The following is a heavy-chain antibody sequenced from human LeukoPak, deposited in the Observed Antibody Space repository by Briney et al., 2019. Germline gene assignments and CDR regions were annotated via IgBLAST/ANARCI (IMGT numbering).Heavy chain of an antibody. D-gene: IGHD3-22*01. CDR1: GDSISSGDYY. CDR3: ARGPYSYDSLGAFDI. J-gene: IGHJ3*02. V-gene: IGHV4-61*02. Sequence: SQTLSLTCTVSGDSISSGDYYWSWIRQPAGKGLEWIGRISSSESTNYNPSLKSRVTISVDTSKNQFSLKLSSVTAADTAVYFCARGPYSYDSLGAFDIWGQGTMVTVSS. CDR2: ISSSEST.